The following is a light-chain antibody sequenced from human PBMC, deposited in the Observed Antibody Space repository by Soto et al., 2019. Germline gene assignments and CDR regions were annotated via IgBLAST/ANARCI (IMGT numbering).Light chain of an antibody. Sequence: ALTQPASVSGSPGQSITISCTGSSSDVGAYKYVSWYQQYPGKAPKLMIYDVSDRPSGVSNRFSGSKTGNTASLTISGLQAEDEADYYCSSYIRSSTLYVFGTGTKVTVL. J-gene: IGLJ1*01. CDR1: SSDVGAYKY. CDR2: DVS. V-gene: IGLV2-14*01. CDR3: SSYIRSSTLYV.